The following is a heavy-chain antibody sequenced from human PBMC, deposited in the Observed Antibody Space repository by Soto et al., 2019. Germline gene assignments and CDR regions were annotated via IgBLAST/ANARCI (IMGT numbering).Heavy chain of an antibody. CDR1: GFTFRTYA. D-gene: IGHD1-7*01. CDR3: AKEAPYNWNYPPYMDV. J-gene: IGHJ6*03. V-gene: IGHV3-23*03. Sequence: GGSLRLSCVASGFTFRTYAMSWVRQAPGEGLEWVSGIVGGGTIISYADSVKGRFTISRDNSKNTLYLQMNSLRAEDTAVYYCAKEAPYNWNYPPYMDVWGKGTTVTVSS. CDR2: IVGGGTII.